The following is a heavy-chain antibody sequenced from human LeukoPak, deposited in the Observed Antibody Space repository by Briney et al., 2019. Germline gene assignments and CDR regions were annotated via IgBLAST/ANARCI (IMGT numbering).Heavy chain of an antibody. CDR3: ARSGGDRGWYYFDY. Sequence: SETLSLTCIVSGGSISSYYWSWIRQPAGKGLEWIGRIYTSGSTYYNPSLKSRLTMSVDTSKNQFSLKLSSVTAADTAVYYCARSGGDRGWYYFDYWGQGILVTVAS. CDR1: GGSISSYY. J-gene: IGHJ4*02. CDR2: IYTSGST. V-gene: IGHV4-4*07. D-gene: IGHD6-19*01.